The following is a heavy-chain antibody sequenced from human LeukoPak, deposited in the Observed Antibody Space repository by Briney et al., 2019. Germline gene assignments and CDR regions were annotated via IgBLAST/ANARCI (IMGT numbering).Heavy chain of an antibody. Sequence: GGSLRLSCAASGFTVSSNYMSWVRQAPGKGLEWVSVIYSGGSTYYADSVKGRFTISRDNSKNTLYLQMNSLRAEDTAVYYCARDYYDSRGSYTSWYFDYWGQGTLVTVSS. CDR1: GFTVSSNY. CDR2: IYSGGST. D-gene: IGHD3-22*01. CDR3: ARDYYDSRGSYTSWYFDY. J-gene: IGHJ4*02. V-gene: IGHV3-53*01.